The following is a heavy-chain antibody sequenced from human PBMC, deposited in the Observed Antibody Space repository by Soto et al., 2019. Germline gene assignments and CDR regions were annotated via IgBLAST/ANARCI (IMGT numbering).Heavy chain of an antibody. CDR3: ARDGGYYDSSGQDAFDI. CDR2: IIPIFGTA. V-gene: IGHV1-69*06. J-gene: IGHJ3*02. Sequence: SVKVSCKASGGTFSSYAISWVRQAPGQGLEWMGGIIPIFGTANYAQKFQGRVTITADKSTSTAYMELSSLRSEDTAVHYCARDGGYYDSSGQDAFDIWGQGTMVTVSS. CDR1: GGTFSSYA. D-gene: IGHD3-22*01.